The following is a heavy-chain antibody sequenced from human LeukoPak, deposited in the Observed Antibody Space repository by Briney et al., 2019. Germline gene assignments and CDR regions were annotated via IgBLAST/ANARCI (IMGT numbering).Heavy chain of an antibody. J-gene: IGHJ6*02. D-gene: IGHD6-13*01. Sequence: GGSLRLSCAASGFTFSSYGMSWVRQAPGKGLEWVSLISGSGSSTYYADSVKGRFTISRDNAKNSLYLQMNSLRAEDTAVYYCARDFLNRAGHYGMDVWGQGTTVTVSS. CDR1: GFTFSSYG. CDR3: ARDFLNRAGHYGMDV. V-gene: IGHV3-23*01. CDR2: ISGSGSST.